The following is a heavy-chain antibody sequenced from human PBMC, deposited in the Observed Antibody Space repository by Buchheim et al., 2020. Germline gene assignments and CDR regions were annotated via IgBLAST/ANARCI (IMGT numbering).Heavy chain of an antibody. V-gene: IGHV3-7*01. D-gene: IGHD3-22*01. CDR1: GFTFSSYW. CDR2: IKQDGSEK. CDR3: ARDHFITRIVVVIKHWYFDL. J-gene: IGHJ2*01. Sequence: EVQLVESGGGLVQPGGSLRLSCAASGFTFSSYWMSWVRQAPGKGLEWVANIKQDGSEKYYVDSVKGRFTISRDNAKNSLYLQMNSLRAEDTAVYYCARDHFITRIVVVIKHWYFDLWGRGTL.